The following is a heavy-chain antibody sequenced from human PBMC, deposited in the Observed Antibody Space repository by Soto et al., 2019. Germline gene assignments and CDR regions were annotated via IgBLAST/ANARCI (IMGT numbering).Heavy chain of an antibody. V-gene: IGHV1-18*01. CDR2: ISAYNGNT. Sequence: ASVKVSCKASGYTFTSHGISWVRQAPGQGLEWMGWISAYNGNTNYAQKLQGRVTMTTDASTSTAYMELRSLRSDDTAVYYCARDRYDFWSAYSSYNWFDPWGQGTLVTVSS. CDR1: GYTFTSHG. J-gene: IGHJ5*02. D-gene: IGHD3-3*01. CDR3: ARDRYDFWSAYSSYNWFDP.